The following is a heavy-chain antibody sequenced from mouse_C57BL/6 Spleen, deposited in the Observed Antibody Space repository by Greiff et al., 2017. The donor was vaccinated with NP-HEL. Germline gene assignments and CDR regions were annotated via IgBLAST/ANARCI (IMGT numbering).Heavy chain of an antibody. J-gene: IGHJ1*03. V-gene: IGHV1-72*01. D-gene: IGHD1-1*01. CDR1: GYTFTSYW. CDR2: IDPNSGGT. Sequence: VQLQQSGAEPVKPGASVKLSCKASGYTFTSYWMHWVKQRPGRGLEWIGRIDPNSGGTKYNEKFKSKATLTVDKPSSTAYMQLSSLTSEDSAVYYCARSTTVVDHWYFDVWGTGTTVTVSS. CDR3: ARSTTVVDHWYFDV.